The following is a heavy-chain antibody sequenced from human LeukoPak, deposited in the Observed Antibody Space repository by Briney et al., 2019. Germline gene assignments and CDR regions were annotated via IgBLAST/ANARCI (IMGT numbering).Heavy chain of an antibody. CDR3: ASSRGGCSSTSCYDY. CDR2: INHSGST. Sequence: SETLSLTCAAYGGSFSGYYWSWIRQPPGKGLEWIGEINHSGSTNYNPSLKSRVTISVDTSKNQFSLKLSSETAADTAVYYCASSRGGCSSTSCYDYWGQGTLVTVSS. V-gene: IGHV4-34*01. D-gene: IGHD2-2*01. CDR1: GGSFSGYY. J-gene: IGHJ4*02.